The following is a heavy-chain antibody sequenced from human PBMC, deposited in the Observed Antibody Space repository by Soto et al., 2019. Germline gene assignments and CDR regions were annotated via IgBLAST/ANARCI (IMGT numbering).Heavy chain of an antibody. D-gene: IGHD4-4*01. J-gene: IGHJ5*02. V-gene: IGHV5-51*01. CDR3: VVQGGIPMTTVTTNWFDP. CDR2: IYPGDSDT. CDR1: GYSFTSYW. Sequence: PGESLKNSCKGSGYSFTSYWIGWVRQMPGKGLEWMGIIYPGDSDTRYSPSFQGQVTISADKSISTAYLQWSSLKASDTAMYYCVVQGGIPMTTVTTNWFDPWGQGTLVTVSS.